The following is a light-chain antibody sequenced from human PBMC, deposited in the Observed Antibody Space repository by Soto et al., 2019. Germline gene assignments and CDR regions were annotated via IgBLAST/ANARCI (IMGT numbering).Light chain of an antibody. Sequence: EIVMTQSPATLSVSPGERATLSCRASQSVSINLAWYQQKPGQAPRLLIYGASTRATGIPARFSGSGSGTEFTLTISSLQPDDFATYYCQQYNSYWTFGQGTKVDIK. V-gene: IGKV3-15*01. CDR1: QSVSIN. J-gene: IGKJ1*01. CDR3: QQYNSYWT. CDR2: GAS.